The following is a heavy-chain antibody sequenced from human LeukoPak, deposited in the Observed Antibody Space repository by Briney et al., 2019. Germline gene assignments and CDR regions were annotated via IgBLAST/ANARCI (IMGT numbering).Heavy chain of an antibody. D-gene: IGHD3-22*01. Sequence: GGSLRLSCAASGFTFGNFWMSWVRQAPGKGLECVANLNGDGSEKYYLDSLRGRFTISRDNARNSLFLQMNSLRADDTAVYYCARDRALHDSRRGYYYTEDDYWGQGTLVTVSS. CDR2: LNGDGSEK. J-gene: IGHJ4*02. CDR1: GFTFGNFW. CDR3: ARDRALHDSRRGYYYTEDDY. V-gene: IGHV3-7*01.